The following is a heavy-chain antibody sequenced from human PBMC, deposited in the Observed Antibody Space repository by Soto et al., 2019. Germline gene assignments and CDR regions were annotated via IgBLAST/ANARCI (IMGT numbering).Heavy chain of an antibody. V-gene: IGHV4-30-4*01. CDR1: GGSIISGDYS. D-gene: IGHD3-3*01. CDR3: ARGVTVFGLVSRFWFDP. CDR2: IYNSGIT. Sequence: SETMSLTCTFSGGSIISGDYSWSWVRKSPGKGLEWIGHIYNSGITYYNPSLKSRVVISIDTSRNQFSLRLNSLTAADRAVYFCARGVTVFGLVSRFWFDPWGQGTVVTVSS. J-gene: IGHJ5*02.